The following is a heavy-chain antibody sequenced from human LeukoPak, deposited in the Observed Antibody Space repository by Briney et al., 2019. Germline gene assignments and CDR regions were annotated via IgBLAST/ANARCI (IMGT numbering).Heavy chain of an antibody. CDR1: GFTFSDYY. D-gene: IGHD1-7*01. CDR3: ARKAQYNGHYPLDY. J-gene: IGHJ4*02. V-gene: IGHV3-11*01. Sequence: NPGGSLRLSCAASGFTFSDYYMSWIRQAPGKGLEWISYIGKSGTDINYAESVKGRFTVSRDNAKNSLFLQMDSLRADDTAVYFCARKAQYNGHYPLDYWGQGTLVTVSS. CDR2: IGKSGTDI.